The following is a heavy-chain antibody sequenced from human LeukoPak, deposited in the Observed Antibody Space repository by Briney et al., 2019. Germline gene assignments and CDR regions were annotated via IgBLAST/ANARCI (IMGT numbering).Heavy chain of an antibody. V-gene: IGHV1-18*01. CDR3: ARSGNSHYYYYMDV. Sequence: ASVKVSCKASGYTFTSYGISWVRQAPGQGLEWMGWISAYNGNTNYAQKLQGRVTMTTDASTSTAYMELRSLRSDDTAVYYCARSGNSHYYYYMDVWGKGTTVTVPS. CDR2: ISAYNGNT. CDR1: GYTFTSYG. D-gene: IGHD4-23*01. J-gene: IGHJ6*03.